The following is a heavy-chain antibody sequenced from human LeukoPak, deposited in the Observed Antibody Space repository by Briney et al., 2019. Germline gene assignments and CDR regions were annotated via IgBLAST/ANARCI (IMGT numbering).Heavy chain of an antibody. V-gene: IGHV4-59*01. J-gene: IGHJ2*01. Sequence: GSLRLSCAASGFTFSSYAMSWVRQAPGKGLEWIGYIYYSGSTNYNPSLKSRVTISVDTSKNQFSLKLSSVTAADTAVYYCARDRTYCSGDSCYFDWYFDLWGRGILVTVSS. CDR3: ARDRTYCSGDSCYFDWYFDL. D-gene: IGHD2-15*01. CDR1: GFTFSSYA. CDR2: IYYSGST.